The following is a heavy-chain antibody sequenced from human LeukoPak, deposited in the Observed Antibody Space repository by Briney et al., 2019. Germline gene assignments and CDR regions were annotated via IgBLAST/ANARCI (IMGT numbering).Heavy chain of an antibody. D-gene: IGHD2-15*01. CDR3: ARLTDIVVVVAARERSGYYFDY. J-gene: IGHJ4*02. V-gene: IGHV4-59*01. CDR1: GGSISSYY. CDR2: IYYSGST. Sequence: NPSETLSLTCTVSGGSISSYYWSWIRQPPGKGLEWIGYIYYSGSTNYNPSLKSRVTISVDTSKNQFSLKLSSVTAADTAVYYCARLTDIVVVVAARERSGYYFDYWGQGTLVTVSS.